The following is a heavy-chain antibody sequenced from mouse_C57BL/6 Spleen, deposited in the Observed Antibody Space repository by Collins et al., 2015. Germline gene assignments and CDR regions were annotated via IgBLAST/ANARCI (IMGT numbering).Heavy chain of an antibody. CDR1: GYSITSDYA. V-gene: IGHV3-2*02. CDR2: ISYSGST. Sequence: DVQLQESGPGLVKPSQSLSLTCTVTGYSITSDYAWNWIRQFPGNKLEWMGYISYSGSTSYNPSLKSRISITRDTSKNQFFLQLNSVTTEDTATYYCARWGGWSYAMDYWGQGTSVTVSS. J-gene: IGHJ4*01. CDR3: ARWGGWSYAMDY.